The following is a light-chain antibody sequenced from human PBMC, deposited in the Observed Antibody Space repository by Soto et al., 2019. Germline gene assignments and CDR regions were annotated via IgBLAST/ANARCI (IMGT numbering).Light chain of an antibody. V-gene: IGKV3-20*01. CDR1: QSVSRY. CDR3: QQSGSSPQT. CDR2: GAS. Sequence: EIVLTQSPGTLSLSPGERATLSCRASQSVSRYLAWYQQHPGQAPRLLIYGASTMATGIPDRFSGSGSGTAFTIIISRLEPADFIVYYGQQSGSSPQTFGQGTKVEMK. J-gene: IGKJ1*01.